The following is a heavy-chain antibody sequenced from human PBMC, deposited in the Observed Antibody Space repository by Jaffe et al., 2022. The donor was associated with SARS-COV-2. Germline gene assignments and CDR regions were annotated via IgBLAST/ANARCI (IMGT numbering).Heavy chain of an antibody. CDR1: GFTFNTYN. CDR3: ARDFCNGGSCFLPGTIDS. J-gene: IGHJ4*02. CDR2: ISSGSSHI. D-gene: IGHD2-15*01. Sequence: EVQLVESGGGLVKPGGSLRLSCAASGFTFNTYNMDWVRQAPGKGLEWVASISSGSSHIHYADSVRGRFTISRDNAKNSVFLQMNSLTPEDTAIYYCARDFCNGGSCFLPGTIDSWGQGTLVIVSS. V-gene: IGHV3-21*01.